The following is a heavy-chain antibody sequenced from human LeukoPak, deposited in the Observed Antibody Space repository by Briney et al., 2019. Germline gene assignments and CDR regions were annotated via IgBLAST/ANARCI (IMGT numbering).Heavy chain of an antibody. CDR2: IDWDDDK. CDR1: GFSLSPTGMC. Sequence: SGPALVKPTQTLTLTCTFSGFSLSPTGMCVAWIRQPPGKALEWLALIDWDDDKFYSTSLKTRLTISKDTSKNQVVLTMTNMDPVDTATYYCARILSVGDRGFDAFDIWGPGTMVTVSS. D-gene: IGHD3-16*01. J-gene: IGHJ3*02. V-gene: IGHV2-70*01. CDR3: ARILSVGDRGFDAFDI.